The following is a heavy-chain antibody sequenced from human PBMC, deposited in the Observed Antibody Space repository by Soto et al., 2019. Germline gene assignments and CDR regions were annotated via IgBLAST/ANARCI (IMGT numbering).Heavy chain of an antibody. V-gene: IGHV4-59*01. CDR1: GGSISSYY. Sequence: SETLSLTCTVSGGSISSYYWSWIRQPPGKGLEWIGYIYYSGSTNYNPSLKSRVTISVDTSKNQFSLKLSSVTAADTAVYYCARAGIAAAVRWFDPWGQGTLVTVSS. CDR2: IYYSGST. D-gene: IGHD6-13*01. J-gene: IGHJ5*02. CDR3: ARAGIAAAVRWFDP.